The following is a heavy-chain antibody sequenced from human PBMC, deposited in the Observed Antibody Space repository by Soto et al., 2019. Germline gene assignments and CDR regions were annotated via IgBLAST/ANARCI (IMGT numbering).Heavy chain of an antibody. V-gene: IGHV1-2*02. CDR3: AKNLMVTLPDGFDM. J-gene: IGHJ3*02. Sequence: QVQLVQSGAEVKKPGASVKVSCKASGYTFTAYYMHWVRQAPGQGLEWMGWVDPDSGGTNYAQKFQGRVTMTRDTSMRTAYMELGRLRSDDTAVYYCAKNLMVTLPDGFDMWGQGTMLTVSS. CDR2: VDPDSGGT. D-gene: IGHD5-18*01. CDR1: GYTFTAYY.